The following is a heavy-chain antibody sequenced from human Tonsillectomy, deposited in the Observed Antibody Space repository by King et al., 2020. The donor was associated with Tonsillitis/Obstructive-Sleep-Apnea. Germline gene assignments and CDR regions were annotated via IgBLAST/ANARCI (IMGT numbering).Heavy chain of an antibody. CDR2: ISSSSSYI. J-gene: IGHJ3*02. D-gene: IGHD3-10*01. V-gene: IGHV3-21*01. CDR3: ARVRFPNYYGSGSGDAFDI. CDR1: GFTFSSYS. Sequence: QLVQSGGGLVKPGGSLRLSCAASGFTFSSYSMNWVRQAPGKGLEWVSSISSSSSYIYYADSVKGRFTISSDNAKNSLYLQMNSLRAEDTAVYYCARVRFPNYYGSGSGDAFDIWGQGTMVTVSS.